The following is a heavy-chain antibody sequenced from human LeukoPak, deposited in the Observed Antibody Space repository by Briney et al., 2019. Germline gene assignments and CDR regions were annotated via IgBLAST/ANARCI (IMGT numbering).Heavy chain of an antibody. Sequence: SETLSLTCTVSGGSISSYYWSWIRQPAGKGLEWIGRIYTSGSTNYNPSLKSRVTMSVDTSKNQFSLKLSSVTAADTAVYYCAREYDLLTTAVRGPWNYWGQGTLVTVSS. V-gene: IGHV4-4*07. D-gene: IGHD3-9*01. CDR1: GGSISSYY. J-gene: IGHJ4*02. CDR2: IYTSGST. CDR3: AREYDLLTTAVRGPWNY.